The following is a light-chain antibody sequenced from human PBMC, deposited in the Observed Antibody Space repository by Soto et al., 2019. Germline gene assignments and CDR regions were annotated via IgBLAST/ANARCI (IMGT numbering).Light chain of an antibody. CDR2: EVR. J-gene: IGLJ1*01. CDR1: RGDVGGYNY. CDR3: SSLTGCTPLYV. Sequence: QSALTQPASLSGSRGQSSRISCTGTRGDVGGYNYVSWDEQHSGKAPKLMIYEVRNRPSGVAKRLYGSKSGNTASLTISGLQAHDEADYFCSSLTGCTPLYVFGTGTKVTVL. V-gene: IGLV2-14*01.